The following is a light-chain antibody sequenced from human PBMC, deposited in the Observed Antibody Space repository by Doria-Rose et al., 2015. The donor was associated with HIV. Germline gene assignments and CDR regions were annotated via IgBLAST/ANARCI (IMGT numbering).Light chain of an antibody. Sequence: LTQPPSVSESPGKTVTISCTRSSGSIASNYVQWYRQRPGSSPTTVIFEGNQRPSGVPDRFSGSTDSSSNSASLTISGLKTEGEADYYCQSHDTSIVVFGGGTRLTVL. V-gene: IGLV6-57*01. CDR2: EGN. J-gene: IGLJ2*01. CDR1: SGSIASNY. CDR3: QSHDTSIVV.